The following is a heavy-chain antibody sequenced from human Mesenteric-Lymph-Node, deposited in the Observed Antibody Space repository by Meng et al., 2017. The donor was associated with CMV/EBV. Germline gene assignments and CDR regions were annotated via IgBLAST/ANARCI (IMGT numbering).Heavy chain of an antibody. CDR3: ARGSDIPVNNY. D-gene: IGHD2-15*01. Sequence: HVQLQQWGAGLLKPSETLSLTCAVYGGSFSGYCWSWIRQPPGKGLEWIGKINHSGVPNYNPSIKSRVTISLDRSKNQFSPKLSSVTAEDTAVYYCARGSDIPVNNYWGQGTLVTVSS. CDR2: INHSGVP. J-gene: IGHJ4*02. V-gene: IGHV4-34*01. CDR1: GGSFSGYC.